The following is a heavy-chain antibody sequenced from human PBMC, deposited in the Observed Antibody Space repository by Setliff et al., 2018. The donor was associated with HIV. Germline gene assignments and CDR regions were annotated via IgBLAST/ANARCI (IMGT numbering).Heavy chain of an antibody. CDR2: FADSAVIT. CDR3: AKDLGTYSSGRALDS. J-gene: IGHJ4*02. V-gene: IGHV3-23*01. CDR1: GFTFSDFA. Sequence: GGSLRLSCVASGFTFSDFAMYWVRQAPGKGLEWVSTFADSAVITLYADSVKGRFTMSRDNSKNTLYLHMTGLRADDTAIYYCAKDLGTYSSGRALDSWGQGALITVSS. D-gene: IGHD6-19*01.